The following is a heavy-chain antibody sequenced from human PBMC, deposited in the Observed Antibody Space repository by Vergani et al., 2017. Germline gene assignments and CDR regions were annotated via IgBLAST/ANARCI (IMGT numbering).Heavy chain of an antibody. V-gene: IGHV3-23*01. CDR1: GFTFSSYA. J-gene: IGHJ4*02. CDR3: AKDRKVTVAGTY. Sequence: EVQLLESGGGLVQPGGSLRLSCAASGFTFSSYAMSWVRQAPGKGLEWVSAISGSGGSTYYADSVKGRFTISRDDSKNTLYLQMNSLRAEDTAVYYCAKDRKVTVAGTYWGQGTLVTVSS. CDR2: ISGSGGST. D-gene: IGHD6-19*01.